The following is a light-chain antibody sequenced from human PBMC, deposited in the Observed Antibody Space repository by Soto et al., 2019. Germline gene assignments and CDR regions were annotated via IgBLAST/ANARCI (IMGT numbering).Light chain of an antibody. V-gene: IGKV1-39*01. CDR2: AAS. Sequence: LSASVVDRVTITCRASQSISSYLNWYQQKPGKAPKLLIYAASSLQSGVPSRFSGSGSVSYFKMTISSLRLQAWDTYYCDHRNSAPLCFGPGTRVEI. J-gene: IGKJ5*01. CDR3: DHRNSAPLC. CDR1: QSISSY.